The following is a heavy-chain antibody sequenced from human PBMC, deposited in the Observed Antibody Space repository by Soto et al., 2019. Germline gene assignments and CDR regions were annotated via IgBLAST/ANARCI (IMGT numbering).Heavy chain of an antibody. V-gene: IGHV4-38-2*01. D-gene: IGHD6-6*01. CDR1: GYSLTSGYH. CDR3: VRVYGRSSCFFDS. Sequence: PSETLSLTCGVSGYSLTSGYHWGWIRQPPGKGLEWIGTIYHSGTTYYNPSLMSRVTMSVDTSKNQFSLKVTSATAADTAVYLCVRVYGRSSCFFDSWGQGTLVTVSS. J-gene: IGHJ4*02. CDR2: IYHSGTT.